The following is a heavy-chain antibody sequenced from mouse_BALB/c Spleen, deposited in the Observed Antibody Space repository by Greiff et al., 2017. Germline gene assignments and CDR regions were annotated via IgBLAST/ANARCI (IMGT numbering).Heavy chain of an antibody. Sequence: EVMLVESGGGLVQPGGSRKLSCAAPGFTFSSFGMHWVRQAPEKGLEWVAYISSGSSTIYYADTVKGRFTISRDNPKNTLFLQMTSLRSEDTAMYYCAKGLTGAMDYWGQGTSVTVSS. CDR1: GFTFSSFG. CDR2: ISSGSSTI. D-gene: IGHD1-1*01. V-gene: IGHV5-17*02. CDR3: AKGLTGAMDY. J-gene: IGHJ4*01.